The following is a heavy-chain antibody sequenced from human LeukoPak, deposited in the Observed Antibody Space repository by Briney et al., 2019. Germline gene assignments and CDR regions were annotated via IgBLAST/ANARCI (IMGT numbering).Heavy chain of an antibody. CDR3: ARATRGYQTPRRSYYYMDV. J-gene: IGHJ6*03. V-gene: IGHV4-34*01. Sequence: SETLSLTCAVYGGSFSGYYWSWIRPPPGKGLEWIGEINHSGSTNYNPSLKSRVTISVDTSKNQFSLKLSSVTAADTAVYYCARATRGYQTPRRSYYYMDVWGKGTTVTVSS. CDR2: INHSGST. CDR1: GGSFSGYY. D-gene: IGHD3-16*02.